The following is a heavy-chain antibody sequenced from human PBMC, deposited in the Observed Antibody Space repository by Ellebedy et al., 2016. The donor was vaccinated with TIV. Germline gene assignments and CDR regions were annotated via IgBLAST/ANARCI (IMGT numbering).Heavy chain of an antibody. CDR3: ATRVDTAMFNWFDP. CDR1: NESLTNSLNF. Sequence: SETLSLTXSVSNESLTNSLNFWTWIRQPPGKGLEWIGEINHSGSTNYKPSLKSRVTISVDTSKNQFSLKLRSVTAADTAVYYCATRVDTAMFNWFDPWGQGTLVTVSS. J-gene: IGHJ5*02. V-gene: IGHV4-34*01. D-gene: IGHD5-18*01. CDR2: INHSGST.